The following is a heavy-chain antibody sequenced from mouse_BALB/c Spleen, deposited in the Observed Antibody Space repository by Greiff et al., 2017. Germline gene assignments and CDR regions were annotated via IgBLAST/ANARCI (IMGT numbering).Heavy chain of an antibody. Sequence: DVKLVESGGGLVKPGGSLKLSCAASGFTFSDYYMYWVRQTPEKRLEWVATISDGGSYTYYPDSVKGRFTISRDNAKNNLYLQMSSLKSEDTAMYYCAREGGSLLRLLMDYWGQGTSVTVSS. J-gene: IGHJ4*01. D-gene: IGHD1-2*01. CDR1: GFTFSDYY. V-gene: IGHV5-4*02. CDR3: AREGGSLLRLLMDY. CDR2: ISDGGSYT.